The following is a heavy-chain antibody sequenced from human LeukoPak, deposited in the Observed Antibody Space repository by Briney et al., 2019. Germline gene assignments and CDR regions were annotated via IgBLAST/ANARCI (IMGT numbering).Heavy chain of an antibody. Sequence: KVSCKASGYTFTGYYMHWVRQAPGQGLEWMGWINPNSGGTNYAQKFQGRVTMTRDTSISTAYMELSRLRSDDTAVYYCARGAVAGRGPFDYWGQGTLVTVSS. CDR2: INPNSGGT. D-gene: IGHD6-19*01. CDR1: GYTFTGYY. J-gene: IGHJ4*02. CDR3: ARGAVAGRGPFDY. V-gene: IGHV1-2*02.